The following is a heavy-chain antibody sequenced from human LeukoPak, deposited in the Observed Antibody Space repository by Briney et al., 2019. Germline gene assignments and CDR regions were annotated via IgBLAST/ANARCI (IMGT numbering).Heavy chain of an antibody. CDR1: GFTFSSYS. D-gene: IGHD3-10*01. V-gene: IGHV3-48*01. CDR2: ISSSSSTI. Sequence: QPGGSLRLSCAASGFTFSSYSMKSVRQARGKGLEWVSYISSSSSTIYYADSVKGRFTISRDNAKNSLYLQMNSLRAEDTAVYYCARDPDYYGSGDAFDIWGQGTMVTVSS. J-gene: IGHJ3*02. CDR3: ARDPDYYGSGDAFDI.